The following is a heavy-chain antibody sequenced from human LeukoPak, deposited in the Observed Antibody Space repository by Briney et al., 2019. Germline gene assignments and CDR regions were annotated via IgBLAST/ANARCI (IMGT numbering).Heavy chain of an antibody. J-gene: IGHJ4*02. CDR3: ARALDIVATITPIDY. V-gene: IGHV3-33*01. Sequence: GGSLRLSCAASGFTFGDYGMQWVRQAPGKGLEWVAVIWFDGSNKYYTDSVKGRFTISRDNSKDTVYLQMNSLRAEDTAVYYCARALDIVATITPIDYWGQGTLVTVSS. D-gene: IGHD5-12*01. CDR2: IWFDGSNK. CDR1: GFTFGDYG.